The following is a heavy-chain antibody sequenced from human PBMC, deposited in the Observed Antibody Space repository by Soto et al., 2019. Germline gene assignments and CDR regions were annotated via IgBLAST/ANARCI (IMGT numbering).Heavy chain of an antibody. CDR3: ARGRIFDY. Sequence: PSETLSLTCAVYGGSFSGSYRSWIRQPPGKGLEWSGEINHSGSTNYNPSLKSRVTISVDTSKNQFSLKLSSVTAADTAVYYCARGRIFDYWGQGTLVTVSS. D-gene: IGHD2-21*01. CDR1: GGSFSGSY. CDR2: INHSGST. J-gene: IGHJ4*02. V-gene: IGHV4-34*01.